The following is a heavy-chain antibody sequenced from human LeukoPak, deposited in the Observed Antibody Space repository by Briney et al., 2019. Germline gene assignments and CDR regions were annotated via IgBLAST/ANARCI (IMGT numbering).Heavy chain of an antibody. CDR1: GGSISSYY. D-gene: IGHD3-10*01. V-gene: IGHV4-59*01. Sequence: SETLSLTCTVSGGSISSYYWSWIRQPPGKGLEWIGYIYYSGSTNYNPSPKSRVTISVDTSKNQFSLKLSSVTAADKAVYYCARGTWFGEEGYGMDVWGQGTTVTVSS. CDR2: IYYSGST. J-gene: IGHJ6*02. CDR3: ARGTWFGEEGYGMDV.